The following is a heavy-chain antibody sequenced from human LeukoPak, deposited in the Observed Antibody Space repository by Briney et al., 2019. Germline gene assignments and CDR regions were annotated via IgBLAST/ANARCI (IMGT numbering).Heavy chain of an antibody. J-gene: IGHJ3*02. D-gene: IGHD6-13*01. CDR3: AKDKFSSSWYVRAFDI. CDR2: ISWNSGSI. CDR1: GFTFDDYA. Sequence: GGSLRLSCAASGFTFDDYAMHWVRQAPGKGLEWVSGISWNSGSIGYADSVKGRFTISRDNAKNSLYLQMNSLRAEDTALYYCAKDKFSSSWYVRAFDIWGQGTMVTVSS. V-gene: IGHV3-9*01.